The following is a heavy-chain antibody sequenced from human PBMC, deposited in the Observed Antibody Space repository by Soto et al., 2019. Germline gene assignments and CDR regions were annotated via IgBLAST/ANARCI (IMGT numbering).Heavy chain of an antibody. CDR3: ARTTAVPNTLRSRYFFDF. V-gene: IGHV4-59*01. CDR2: IYYSGTT. D-gene: IGHD3-9*01. Sequence: SETLSLTCTVSGGSISSYYWSWIRQPPGKGLEWIGYIYYSGTTNYNPSLKSRVTISIDMSKNQFSLRLSSVTAADTALYYCARTTAVPNTLRSRYFFDFWGQGTLVTVSS. CDR1: GGSISSYY. J-gene: IGHJ4*02.